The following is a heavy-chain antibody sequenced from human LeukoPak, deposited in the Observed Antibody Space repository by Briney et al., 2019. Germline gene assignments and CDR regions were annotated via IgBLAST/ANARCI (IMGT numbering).Heavy chain of an antibody. Sequence: GGSLRLSCPVSGFSFSSYEMNWVGQAPGKGREWVSYIDTTGTVIHYADCVKGRFIVSRENANSSLYLQMNSLRVDDTAIYYCAREVTPGYSDTSGYFDAFDIWGQGTVVTVSS. CDR2: IDTTGTVI. V-gene: IGHV3-48*03. J-gene: IGHJ3*02. CDR3: AREVTPGYSDTSGYFDAFDI. CDR1: GFSFSSYE. D-gene: IGHD3-22*01.